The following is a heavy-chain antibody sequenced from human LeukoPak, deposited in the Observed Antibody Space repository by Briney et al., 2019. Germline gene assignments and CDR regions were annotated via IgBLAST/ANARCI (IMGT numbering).Heavy chain of an antibody. Sequence: GGSLRLSCAASGFTFDDYAMHWVRQAPGKGLEWVSGISWNSDNIGYADSVKGRFTISRDNAKNSLYLQMNRLRAEDTALYYCAKDISDSSGGGFDYWGQGTLVTVSS. J-gene: IGHJ4*02. CDR3: AKDISDSSGGGFDY. CDR2: ISWNSDNI. D-gene: IGHD6-19*01. CDR1: GFTFDDYA. V-gene: IGHV3-9*01.